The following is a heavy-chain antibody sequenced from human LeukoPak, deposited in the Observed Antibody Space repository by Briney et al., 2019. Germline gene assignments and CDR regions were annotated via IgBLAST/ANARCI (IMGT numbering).Heavy chain of an antibody. J-gene: IGHJ5*02. CDR1: GGSISSYY. D-gene: IGHD3-10*01. V-gene: IGHV4-59*01. Sequence: PSETLSLICAVSGGSISSYYWSWIRQPPGKGLEWIGYIYYSGSTNYNPSLKSRVTISVDTSKNQFSLKLSSVTAADTAVYYCASGRLRFGELAFDPWGQGTLVTVSS. CDR3: ASGRLRFGELAFDP. CDR2: IYYSGST.